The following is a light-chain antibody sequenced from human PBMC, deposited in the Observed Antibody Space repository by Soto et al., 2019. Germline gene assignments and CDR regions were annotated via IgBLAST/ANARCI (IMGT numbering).Light chain of an antibody. Sequence: EVVLTQSPGTLSLSPGERATLSCRTSQTISSSYLGWYQQKPGQAPRLLIYGASSRATGIPDRFSGSGSGTYFPITISRLEAEDFAVYYCQQYTYSPWTFGQGTKVEIK. J-gene: IGKJ1*01. CDR2: GAS. CDR1: QTISSSY. V-gene: IGKV3-20*01. CDR3: QQYTYSPWT.